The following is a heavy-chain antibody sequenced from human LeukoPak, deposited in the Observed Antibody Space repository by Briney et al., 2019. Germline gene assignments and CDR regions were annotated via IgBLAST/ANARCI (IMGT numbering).Heavy chain of an antibody. CDR3: ARVTHTELSTWFDP. J-gene: IGHJ5*02. CDR1: GGTFSNYT. CDR2: IIPIFGSS. D-gene: IGHD5-18*01. Sequence: SVKVSCKASGGTFSNYTICWVRQAPGQGLEWMGGIIPIFGSSNYAQKFQGRVTITADESTTTAYMELSSLRSEDTAVYYCARVTHTELSTWFDPWGQGTLVTVSS. V-gene: IGHV1-69*13.